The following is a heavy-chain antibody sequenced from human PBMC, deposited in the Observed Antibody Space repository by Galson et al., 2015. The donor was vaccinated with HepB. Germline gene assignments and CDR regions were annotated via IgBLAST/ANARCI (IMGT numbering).Heavy chain of an antibody. V-gene: IGHV3-30*04. CDR3: ARDGGRDIAVAGWGYYFDY. CDR2: ISYDGSNK. J-gene: IGHJ4*02. D-gene: IGHD6-19*01. CDR1: GFTFSSYA. Sequence: SLRLSCAASGFTFSSYAMHWVRQAPGKGLEWVAVISYDGSNKYYADSVKGRFTISRDNSKNTLYLQMNSLRAEDTAVYYCARDGGRDIAVAGWGYYFDYWGQGTLVTVSS.